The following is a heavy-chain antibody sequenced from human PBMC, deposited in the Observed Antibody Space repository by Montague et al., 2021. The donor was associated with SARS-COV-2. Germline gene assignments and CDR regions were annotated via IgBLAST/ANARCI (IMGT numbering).Heavy chain of an antibody. CDR2: IYHTGNT. Sequence: SETLSLTCTVSGGSISGSPYYWGWIRQPPGKGLEWITSIYHTGNTYYNPSLRSRVTITVDTSKNQFSLRLSSVTAADTAVYYCARGPGYSWMHIWFDPWGQGTLVTVSS. CDR1: GGSISGSPYY. CDR3: ARGPGYSWMHIWFDP. D-gene: IGHD2-2*03. V-gene: IGHV4-39*07. J-gene: IGHJ5*02.